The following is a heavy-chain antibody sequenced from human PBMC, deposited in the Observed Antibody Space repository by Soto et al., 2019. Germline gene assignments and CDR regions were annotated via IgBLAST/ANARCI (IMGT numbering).Heavy chain of an antibody. CDR2: ISYDGSNK. CDR1: GFTFSSYG. Sequence: PGGSLRLSCAASGFTFSSYGMHWVRQAPGKGLEWVAVISYDGSNKYYADSVKGRFTISRDNSKNTLYLQMNSLRAEDTAVYYCAKDRHYYCYYNYYHYGMDVWGQGTTVTVSS. V-gene: IGHV3-30*18. J-gene: IGHJ6*02. D-gene: IGHD3-22*01. CDR3: AKDRHYYCYYNYYHYGMDV.